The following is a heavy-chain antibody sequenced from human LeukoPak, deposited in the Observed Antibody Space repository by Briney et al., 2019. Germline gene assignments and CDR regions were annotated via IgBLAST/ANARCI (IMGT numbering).Heavy chain of an antibody. V-gene: IGHV3-30*18. Sequence: GGSLRLSCAASGFTFSSYGMHWVRQAPGKGLEWAAVISYDGSNKYYADSVKGRFTISRDNSKNTLYLQMNSLRAEDTAVYYCAKANYYYGMDVWGQGTTVTVSS. J-gene: IGHJ6*02. CDR3: AKANYYYGMDV. CDR2: ISYDGSNK. CDR1: GFTFSSYG.